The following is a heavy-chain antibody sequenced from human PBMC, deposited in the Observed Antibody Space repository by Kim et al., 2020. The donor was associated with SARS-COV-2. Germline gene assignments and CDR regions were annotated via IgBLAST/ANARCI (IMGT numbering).Heavy chain of an antibody. CDR2: ISSSSSYI. Sequence: GGSLRLSCAASGFTFSSYSMNWVRQAPGKGLQWVSSISSSSSYIYYADSVKGRFTISRDNAKNSLYLQMNSLRAEDTAVYYCARMHSSGWTGAVDYWGQGTLVTVSS. CDR3: ARMHSSGWTGAVDY. V-gene: IGHV3-21*01. J-gene: IGHJ4*02. D-gene: IGHD6-19*01. CDR1: GFTFSSYS.